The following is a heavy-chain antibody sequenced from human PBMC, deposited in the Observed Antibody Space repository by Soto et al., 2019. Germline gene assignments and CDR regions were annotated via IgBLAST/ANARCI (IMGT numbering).Heavy chain of an antibody. V-gene: IGHV3-64D*06. CDR2: ISSNGGST. D-gene: IGHD3-3*01. J-gene: IGHJ4*02. CDR1: GFTFSSYA. Sequence: PGGSLRLSCSASGFTFSSYAMHWVRQAPGKGLEYVSAISSNGGSTYYADSVKGGFTISRDNSKNTLYLQMSSLRAEDTAVYYCVKDRGFLEWFLMAWGQGTLVTVSS. CDR3: VKDRGFLEWFLMA.